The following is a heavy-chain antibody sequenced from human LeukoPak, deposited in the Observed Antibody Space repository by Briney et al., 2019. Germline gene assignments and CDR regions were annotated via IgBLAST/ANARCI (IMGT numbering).Heavy chain of an antibody. D-gene: IGHD3-3*01. CDR3: ANTRFFGVVTFDY. Sequence: PGGSLRLSCAASGFTFSSSAMSWVRQAPGKGLEWVSAISGSGGSTYYADSVKGRFTISRDNSKNTLYLQMNSLRAEDTAVYYCANTRFFGVVTFDYWGQGTLVTVSS. J-gene: IGHJ4*02. CDR1: GFTFSSSA. V-gene: IGHV3-23*01. CDR2: ISGSGGST.